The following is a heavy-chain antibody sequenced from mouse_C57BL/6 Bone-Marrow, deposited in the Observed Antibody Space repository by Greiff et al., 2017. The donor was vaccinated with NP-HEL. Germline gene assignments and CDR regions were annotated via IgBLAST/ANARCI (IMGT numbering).Heavy chain of an antibody. J-gene: IGHJ2*01. Sequence: EVQGVESGEGLVKPGGSLKLSCAASGFTFSSYAMSWVRQTPEKRLEWVAYISSGGDYIYYADTVKGRFTISRDNARNTLYLQMSSLKSEDTAMYYCTRGQSFYDYDDDYFDYWGQGTTLTVSS. V-gene: IGHV5-9-1*02. CDR1: GFTFSSYA. CDR3: TRGQSFYDYDDDYFDY. D-gene: IGHD2-4*01. CDR2: ISSGGDYI.